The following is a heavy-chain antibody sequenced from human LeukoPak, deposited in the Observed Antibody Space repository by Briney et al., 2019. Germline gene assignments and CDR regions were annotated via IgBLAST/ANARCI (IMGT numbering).Heavy chain of an antibody. D-gene: IGHD1-14*01. Sequence: GSLRLSCAASGFTFSSYWIHWVRQARGKGLAWVSRIDNDGSDTIFADSVKGRFTLSRDNAKNTVHLQMNSLSAEDTAVYYCARGGFHHGFDIWGQGTMVTV. CDR2: IDNDGSDT. CDR1: GFTFSSYW. V-gene: IGHV3-74*01. J-gene: IGHJ3*02. CDR3: ARGGFHHGFDI.